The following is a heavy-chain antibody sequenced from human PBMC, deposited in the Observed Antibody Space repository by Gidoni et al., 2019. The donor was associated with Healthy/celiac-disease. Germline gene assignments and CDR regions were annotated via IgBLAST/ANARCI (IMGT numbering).Heavy chain of an antibody. Sequence: QVQLVQSGAEVKTPGSSVTVSCKASGGTFSSYAISWVRQAPGPGLVWMGGIIPIFGTANYAQNVPGRVTITAEASTSKAYRELSSLRSEDTAVYYCARDLKSYYDSRGWLDAFDIWGQGTMVTVSS. CDR1: GGTFSSYA. D-gene: IGHD3-22*01. V-gene: IGHV1-69*01. J-gene: IGHJ3*02. CDR3: ARDLKSYYDSRGWLDAFDI. CDR2: IIPIFGTA.